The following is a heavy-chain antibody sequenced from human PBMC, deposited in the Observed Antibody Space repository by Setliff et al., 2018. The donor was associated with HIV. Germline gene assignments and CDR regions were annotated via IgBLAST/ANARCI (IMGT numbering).Heavy chain of an antibody. D-gene: IGHD6-19*01. CDR2: ISAYNDDT. CDR1: GYTFTSYG. Sequence: ASVKVSCKASGYTFTSYGISWVRQAPGQGLEWMGWISAYNDDTNYAPKFQGRVTMTTDTSTSTAYMELRSLRSDDTAVYYCARDLTAVAGTNYWGQGTLVTVSS. V-gene: IGHV1-18*01. J-gene: IGHJ4*02. CDR3: ARDLTAVAGTNY.